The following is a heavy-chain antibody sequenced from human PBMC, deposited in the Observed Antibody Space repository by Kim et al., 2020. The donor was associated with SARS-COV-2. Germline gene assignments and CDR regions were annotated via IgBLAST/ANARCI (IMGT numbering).Heavy chain of an antibody. CDR3: ARVEAVAGPQWFDP. D-gene: IGHD6-19*01. CDR2: IYTSGST. V-gene: IGHV4-61*02. J-gene: IGHJ5*02. Sequence: SETLSLTCTVSGGSISSGSYYWSWIRQPAGKGLEWIGRIYTSGSTNYNPSLKSRVTISVDTSKNQFSLKLSSVTAADTAVYYCARVEAVAGPQWFDPWGQGTLVTVSS. CDR1: GGSISSGSYY.